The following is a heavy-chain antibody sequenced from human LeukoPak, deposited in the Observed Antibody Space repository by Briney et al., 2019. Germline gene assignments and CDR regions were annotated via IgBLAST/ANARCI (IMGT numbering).Heavy chain of an antibody. Sequence: PGGSLKLSCAASGFTFSGSAMHWVRQASGKGLEWVGRIRSKANSYATAYAASVKGRFTISRDDSKNTAYPQMNSLKTEDTAVYYCTRRRAVTTSFYYYGMDVWGKGTTVTVSS. D-gene: IGHD4-17*01. CDR3: TRRRAVTTSFYYYGMDV. CDR1: GFTFSGSA. J-gene: IGHJ6*04. V-gene: IGHV3-73*01. CDR2: IRSKANSYAT.